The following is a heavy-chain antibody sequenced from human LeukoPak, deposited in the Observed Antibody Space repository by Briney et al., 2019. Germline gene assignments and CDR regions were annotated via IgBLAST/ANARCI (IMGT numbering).Heavy chain of an antibody. Sequence: GGSLRLSCAASGFTFHDYGMRGVRQVPGKGLEWVSGINWKGDSASYADSVKGRFTLSRDNAKNSLSLQMNSLRAEDTALYYCARDGPSGGPFDYWGEITLVTVSS. CDR3: ARDGPSGGPFDY. V-gene: IGHV3-20*04. D-gene: IGHD2-8*02. J-gene: IGHJ4*02. CDR1: GFTFHDYG. CDR2: INWKGDSA.